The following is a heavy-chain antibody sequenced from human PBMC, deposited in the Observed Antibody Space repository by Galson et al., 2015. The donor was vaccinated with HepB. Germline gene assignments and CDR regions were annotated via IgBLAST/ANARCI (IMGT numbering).Heavy chain of an antibody. Sequence: QSGAEVKKPGESLKIFCRASGYSFNNYWIAWVRQMPGKGLEYMGIIYPDKSDTRYNPSFQGQVNITVDKSISAAFPQWSSLRASDTAFYYCARHGRQTYDAFDIWGQGTMVTVSS. V-gene: IGHV5-51*01. CDR3: ARHGRQTYDAFDI. J-gene: IGHJ3*02. CDR1: GYSFNNYW. CDR2: IYPDKSDT.